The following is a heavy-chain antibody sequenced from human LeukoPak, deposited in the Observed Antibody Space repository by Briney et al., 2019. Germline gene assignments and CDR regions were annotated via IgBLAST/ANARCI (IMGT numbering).Heavy chain of an antibody. D-gene: IGHD5-12*01. J-gene: IGHJ6*02. V-gene: IGHV3-30*02. CDR3: TKDRGYSSIGAMDA. CDR1: GFAFWSHG. Sequence: PGGSLRLSCVASGFAFWSHGMHWVRQVPGQGLQWVASVWYDGSNKYYADFAQGRFIISRDNPKNTLYLEMNSLRVEDTAVYFCTKDRGYSSIGAMDAWGQGTTVSVSS. CDR2: VWYDGSNK.